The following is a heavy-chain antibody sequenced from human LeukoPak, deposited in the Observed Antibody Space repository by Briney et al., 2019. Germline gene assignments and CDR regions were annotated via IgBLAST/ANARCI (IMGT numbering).Heavy chain of an antibody. CDR3: ARAFALPSGYSYEPYYFDY. V-gene: IGHV4-34*01. D-gene: IGHD5-18*01. CDR2: INHSGST. Sequence: SETLSLTCAVYGGSFSGYYWSWIRQPPGKGLEWIWEINHSGSTNYNPSLKSRVTISVDTSKNQFSLKLSSVTAADTAVYYCARAFALPSGYSYEPYYFDYWGQGTLVTVSS. J-gene: IGHJ4*02. CDR1: GGSFSGYY.